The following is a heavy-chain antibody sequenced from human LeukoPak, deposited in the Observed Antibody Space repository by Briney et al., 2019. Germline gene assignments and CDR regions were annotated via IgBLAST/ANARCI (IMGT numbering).Heavy chain of an antibody. V-gene: IGHV3-21*01. CDR3: ARVIVGATGSDY. CDR2: ISGDSRYI. D-gene: IGHD1-26*01. J-gene: IGHJ4*02. Sequence: PGGSLRLSCAASGFTFSSYSMNWVRQAPGKGLEWVSAISGDSRYIYYADSVRGRFTISRDNAENSLYLQMNSLRAEDTAVYYCARVIVGATGSDYWGQGTLVTVSS. CDR1: GFTFSSYS.